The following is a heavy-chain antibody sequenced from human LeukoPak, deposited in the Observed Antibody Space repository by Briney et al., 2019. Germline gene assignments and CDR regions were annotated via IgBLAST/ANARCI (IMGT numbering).Heavy chain of an antibody. CDR1: GYTFTSYA. Sequence: ASVKVSCKASGYTFTSYAMNWVRQAPGQGLEWMGWINTNTGNPTNAQGFTGRFVFSLDTSVSTAYLQISSLKAEDTAVYYCARQEWFGDFPAAPFDPWGQGTLVTVSS. CDR3: ARQEWFGDFPAAPFDP. D-gene: IGHD3-10*01. J-gene: IGHJ5*02. V-gene: IGHV7-4-1*02. CDR2: INTNTGNP.